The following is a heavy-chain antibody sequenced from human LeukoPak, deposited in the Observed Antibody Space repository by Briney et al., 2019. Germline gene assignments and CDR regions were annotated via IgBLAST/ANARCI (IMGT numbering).Heavy chain of an antibody. D-gene: IGHD5-24*01. Sequence: SETLSLTCTVSGGSITNYYWSWIRQPPGEGLEWIGYVYASGATNSNPSLKSRVTISVDTSKNQFSLKLSSVTAADTAVYYCARGRGRDGYNPYYYYYYMDVWGKGTTVTVSS. J-gene: IGHJ6*03. V-gene: IGHV4-59*12. CDR3: ARGRGRDGYNPYYYYYYMDV. CDR1: GGSITNYY. CDR2: VYASGAT.